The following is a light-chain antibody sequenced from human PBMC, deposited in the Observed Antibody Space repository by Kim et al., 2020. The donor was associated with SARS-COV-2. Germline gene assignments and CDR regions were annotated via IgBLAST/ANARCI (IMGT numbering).Light chain of an antibody. V-gene: IGLV2-14*03. CDR1: SSDVGGYKY. J-gene: IGLJ2*01. Sequence: QSVLTQPASVSGSLGQSITISCGGSSSDVGGYKYVAWYQQHPGKAPKFMIYDDDKRPSGIPYRFSGSKSGNTASLTISGLQAEDEADYYCTSYTDSSTVIFGGGTQLTVL. CDR3: TSYTDSSTVI. CDR2: DDD.